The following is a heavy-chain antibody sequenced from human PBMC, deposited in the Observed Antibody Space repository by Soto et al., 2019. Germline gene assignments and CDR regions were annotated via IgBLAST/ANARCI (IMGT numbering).Heavy chain of an antibody. CDR2: LYNSGST. CDR3: ARFLLIYCPTGCSLFDV. V-gene: IGHV4-59*07. Sequence: DTLSLTCTVSVGTTRSYYWSWIRQAPGKGLEWIGYLYNSGSTVYNPSLKSRVTISVDTSKNQFSLKLNSVTAADTAVYYCARFLLIYCPTGCSLFDVWALWRTVT. D-gene: IGHD2-8*01. CDR1: VGTTRSYY. J-gene: IGHJ6*02.